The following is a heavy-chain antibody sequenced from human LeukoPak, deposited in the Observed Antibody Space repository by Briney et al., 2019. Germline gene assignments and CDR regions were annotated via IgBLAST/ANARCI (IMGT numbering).Heavy chain of an antibody. Sequence: SDTLSLTCTVSGRSISSGSYYWSWIRQPPGKGLEWIERIYTSGSLNYNPSLKSRVTISVDTSKNQFSLRLSSVTAADTAVYYCAKGDNWNYVRIYYWGQGTLVTVSS. CDR3: AKGDNWNYVRIYY. V-gene: IGHV4-61*02. CDR1: GRSISSGSYY. CDR2: IYTSGSL. J-gene: IGHJ4*02. D-gene: IGHD1-7*01.